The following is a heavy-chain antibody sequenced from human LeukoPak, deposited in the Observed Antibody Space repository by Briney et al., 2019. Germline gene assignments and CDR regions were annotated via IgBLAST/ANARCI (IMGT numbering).Heavy chain of an antibody. CDR3: ARDYDQVTPRGMDV. V-gene: IGHV3-11*01. Sequence: GGSLRLSCVASGFTFSDSYMSWIRQAPGKGLEWLSYISGSANDIYHVDSVRGRFTISRDNAKDSLYLQMNSLRAEDTAVYYCARDYDQVTPRGMDVWGQGTTVTVSS. D-gene: IGHD2-21*02. CDR2: ISGSANDI. J-gene: IGHJ6*02. CDR1: GFTFSDSY.